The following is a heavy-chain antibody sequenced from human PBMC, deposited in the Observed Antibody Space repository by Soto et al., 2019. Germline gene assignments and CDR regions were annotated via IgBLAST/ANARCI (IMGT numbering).Heavy chain of an antibody. CDR3: ARRRYSSGWYFDY. D-gene: IGHD6-19*01. Sequence: SETLSLTCAVSGGSISSSNWWSWVRQPPGKGLEWIGEIYHSGSTNYNPSLKSRVTISVDKSKNQFSLKLSSVTAADTAVYYCARRRYSSGWYFDYWGQGTLVTVS. CDR1: GGSISSSNW. CDR2: IYHSGST. V-gene: IGHV4-4*02. J-gene: IGHJ4*02.